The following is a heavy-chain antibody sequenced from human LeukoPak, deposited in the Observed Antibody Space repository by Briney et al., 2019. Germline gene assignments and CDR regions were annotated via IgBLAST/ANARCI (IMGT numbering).Heavy chain of an antibody. CDR1: GDSVSSNNAG. CDR2: TYYRSKWHN. D-gene: IGHD6-19*01. Sequence: SQTLSLTCAIPGDSVSSNNAGWTWIRQSPSRGLEWLGRTYYRSKWHNDYAVSVKSRITISPDTSKNQFSLQLNSVTPEDTAVYYCARAVAGRLDYWGQGTLVTVSS. CDR3: ARAVAGRLDY. J-gene: IGHJ4*02. V-gene: IGHV6-1*01.